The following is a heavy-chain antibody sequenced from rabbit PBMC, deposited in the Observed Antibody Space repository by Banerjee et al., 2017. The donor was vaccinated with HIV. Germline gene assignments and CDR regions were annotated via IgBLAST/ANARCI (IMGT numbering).Heavy chain of an antibody. CDR3: AGERESPFKL. Sequence: QEQLVESGGGLVQPEGSLTLTCTASGFSFSSNAMCWVRQAPGKGLEWIACIDTGSSGSTYYASWAKGRFTISKTSSTTVTLQMTSLTAADTATYFCAGERESPFKLWGPGTLVTVS. CDR2: IDTGSSGST. CDR1: GFSFSSNA. J-gene: IGHJ4*01. V-gene: IGHV1S45*01.